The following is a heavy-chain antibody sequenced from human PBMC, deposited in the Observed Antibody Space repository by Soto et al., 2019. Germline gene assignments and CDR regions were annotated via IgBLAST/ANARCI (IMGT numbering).Heavy chain of an antibody. Sequence: SETLSLTCTVSGGSISSGGYYWSWIRQHPGKGLEWIGYIYYSGSTYYNPSLKSRVTISVDTSKNQFSLKLSSVTAADTAVYYCARGAQGSGELSSLKVPYYYYMDVWGKGTTVTVSS. CDR1: GGSISSGGYY. J-gene: IGHJ6*03. CDR2: IYYSGST. CDR3: ARGAQGSGELSSLKVPYYYYMDV. V-gene: IGHV4-31*03. D-gene: IGHD3-10*01.